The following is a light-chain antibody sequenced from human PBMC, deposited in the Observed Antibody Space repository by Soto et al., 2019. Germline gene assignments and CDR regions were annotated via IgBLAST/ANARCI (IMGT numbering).Light chain of an antibody. CDR2: DVS. CDR1: SSDVGGYNY. CDR3: GSYTSSSTVI. Sequence: QAVVTQPASVSGSPGQSITISCTGTSSDVGGYNYVSWYQQHPGKAPKLMIYDVSNRPSGVSNRFSGSKSGNTASLTISGLQAEDEADYYCGSYTSSSTVIFGGGTKVTVL. J-gene: IGLJ2*01. V-gene: IGLV2-14*03.